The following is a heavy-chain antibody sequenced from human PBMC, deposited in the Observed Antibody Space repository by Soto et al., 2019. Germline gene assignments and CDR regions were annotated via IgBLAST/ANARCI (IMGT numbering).Heavy chain of an antibody. Sequence: PGGSLRLSCAASGFTFSRYSMNWVRQAPGKGLEWLSYIDSSSKTIYYADSVKGRFIISRDNAKNSLYLQMNSLRDEDTAVYYCARGGVATIFGDSWGQGXLVTVYS. V-gene: IGHV3-48*02. J-gene: IGHJ4*02. CDR2: IDSSSKTI. CDR3: ARGGVATIFGDS. D-gene: IGHD5-12*01. CDR1: GFTFSRYS.